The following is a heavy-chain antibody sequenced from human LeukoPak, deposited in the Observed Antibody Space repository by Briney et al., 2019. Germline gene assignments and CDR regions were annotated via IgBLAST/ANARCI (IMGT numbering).Heavy chain of an antibody. V-gene: IGHV3-21*01. CDR3: ARDLLHPGGGSGPFDY. J-gene: IGHJ4*02. D-gene: IGHD3-10*01. CDR2: ISSTSSYI. Sequence: GGSLRLSCAASGFTFSSYMNWVRQAPGKGLEWVSSISSTSSYIYYADSVKGRFTISRDNAKNSLYLQMNSLRADDTAVYYCARDLLHPGGGSGPFDYWGQGTLVTVSS. CDR1: GFTFSSY.